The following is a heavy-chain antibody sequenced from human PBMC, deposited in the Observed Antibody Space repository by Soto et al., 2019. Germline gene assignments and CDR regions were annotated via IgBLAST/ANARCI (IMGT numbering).Heavy chain of an antibody. J-gene: IGHJ6*02. CDR2: INPNSGGT. V-gene: IGHV1-2*04. CDR3: TRYFYVPGSYYGTPSPYYYYGLDA. Sequence: GASVKVSCKASGYTFTGYYMHWVRQAPGQGLEWMGWINPNSGGTNYAQKFQGWVTITRDTSISTTYMKLSRMRSDDTTVYYSTRYFYVPGSYYGTPSPYYYYGLDAWGQGTTVTVSS. D-gene: IGHD3-10*01. CDR1: GYTFTGYY.